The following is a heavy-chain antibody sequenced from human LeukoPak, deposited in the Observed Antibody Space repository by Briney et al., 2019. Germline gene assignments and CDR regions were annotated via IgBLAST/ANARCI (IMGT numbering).Heavy chain of an antibody. CDR3: AKRASLTMVRGVPRNWYFDL. Sequence: PGGSLRLSCAASGFTFTNYAMSWVRQAPGKWLEWVSAISSSVGNTYFADSLKGGFTIARDNSKNTLYLQMNSLRPEDTAVYYCAKRASLTMVRGVPRNWYFDLWGRGTLVTVSS. CDR1: GFTFTNYA. CDR2: ISSSVGNT. D-gene: IGHD3-10*01. V-gene: IGHV3-23*01. J-gene: IGHJ2*01.